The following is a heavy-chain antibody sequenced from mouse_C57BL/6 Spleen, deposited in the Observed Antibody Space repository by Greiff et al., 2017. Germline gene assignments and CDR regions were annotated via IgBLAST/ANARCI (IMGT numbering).Heavy chain of an antibody. Sequence: EVKLVESGGGLVKPGGSLKLSCAASGFTFSDYGMHWVRQAPEKGLEWVAYISSGSSTTYYADTVKGRFTISRDEAKNTRFLQMPRLRSEDTAMYYCARGGPYCDDKGYWGQGTSLTVSS. CDR2: ISSGSSTT. CDR1: GFTFSDYG. CDR3: ARGGPYCDDKGY. J-gene: IGHJ2*02. V-gene: IGHV5-17*01. D-gene: IGHD2-13*01.